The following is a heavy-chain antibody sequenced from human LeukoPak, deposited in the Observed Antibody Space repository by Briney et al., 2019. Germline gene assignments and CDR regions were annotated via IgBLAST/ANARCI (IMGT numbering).Heavy chain of an antibody. V-gene: IGHV6-1*01. CDR1: GDSVSSNSAT. CDR2: AYHRSKWYK. J-gene: IGHJ1*01. Sequence: SQTFSLTCAISGDSVSSNSATWNWIRQSPSRGLEWLGRAYHRSKWYKYYAVSVKGRITINPDTSKNQFSLQLNSVTPEDTAVYYCARGPSYFQHWGQGTLVTVSS. CDR3: ARGPSYFQH.